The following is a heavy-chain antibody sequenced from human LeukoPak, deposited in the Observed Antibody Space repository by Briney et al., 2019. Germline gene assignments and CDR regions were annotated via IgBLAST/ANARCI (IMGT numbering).Heavy chain of an antibody. CDR3: ARDLGVTGTTGAFDI. V-gene: IGHV3-7*01. J-gene: IGHJ3*02. CDR2: IKQDGSEK. CDR1: GFTFSSYW. D-gene: IGHD1-7*01. Sequence: GGSLRLSCAASGFTFSSYWMSWVRQAPGKGLEWVANIKQDGSEKYYVDSVKGRFTISRDNAKNSLYLQMNSLRAEDTAVYYCARDLGVTGTTGAFDIWGQGTMVTVST.